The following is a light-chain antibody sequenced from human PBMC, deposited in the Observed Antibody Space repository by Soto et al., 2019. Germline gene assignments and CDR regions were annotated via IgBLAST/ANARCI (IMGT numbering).Light chain of an antibody. CDR2: GTS. J-gene: IGKJ1*01. CDR3: QQYNNWPRT. Sequence: EIVMTQSPATLSLSPGERATLSCRATQSFNSNLAWYQQKAGQAPRLLIYGTSTRATGIPARFSGSRLGTHFNLTISSLQLEDCAVYYSQQYNNWPRTFGQGTMVDI. V-gene: IGKV3-15*01. CDR1: QSFNSN.